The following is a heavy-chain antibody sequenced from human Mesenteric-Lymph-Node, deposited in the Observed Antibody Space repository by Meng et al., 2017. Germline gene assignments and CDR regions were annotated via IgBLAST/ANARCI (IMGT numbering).Heavy chain of an antibody. D-gene: IGHD6-19*01. CDR2: ISYDGSSK. J-gene: IGHJ4*02. CDR1: GFTFNRCA. Sequence: GGSLRLSCAASGFTFNRCAMHWVRQAPGKGLEWVAIISYDGSSKYYADSVKGRFTISRDNAKNSLYLQMNSLRAEDTAVYYCARGAVAGTFSDSWGQGTLVTVSS. CDR3: ARGAVAGTFSDS. V-gene: IGHV3-30*04.